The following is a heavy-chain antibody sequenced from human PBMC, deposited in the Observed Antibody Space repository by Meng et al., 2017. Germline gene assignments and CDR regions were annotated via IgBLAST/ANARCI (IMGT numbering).Heavy chain of an antibody. Sequence: QGAVQPWVAGPVYSSDTPSPPCGCYCGSFSGDYWSGIRQPPGKGLEWIGEINHSGSTNYVPSLKSRVTISVDTSKNQFSLKLSSVTAADTAVYYCARRRGGSSDWFDPWGQGTLVTVSS. CDR1: CGSFSGDY. D-gene: IGHD6-6*01. V-gene: IGHV4-34*01. CDR3: ARRRGGSSDWFDP. CDR2: INHSGST. J-gene: IGHJ5*02.